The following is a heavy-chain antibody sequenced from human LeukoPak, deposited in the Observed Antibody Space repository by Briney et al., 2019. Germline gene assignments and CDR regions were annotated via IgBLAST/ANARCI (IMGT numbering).Heavy chain of an antibody. J-gene: IGHJ6*02. V-gene: IGHV3-53*01. CDR3: ARQVAAAGSSGMDV. Sequence: PGGSLRLSCVVSGFTVSTHFMSWARQAPGKGLEWVSVIYTGGTTYYADSVKGRFTCSRDSSKNTLYLQMNSLRAEDTAVYYCARQVAAAGSSGMDVWGQGTTVTVSS. D-gene: IGHD6-13*01. CDR2: IYTGGTT. CDR1: GFTVSTHF.